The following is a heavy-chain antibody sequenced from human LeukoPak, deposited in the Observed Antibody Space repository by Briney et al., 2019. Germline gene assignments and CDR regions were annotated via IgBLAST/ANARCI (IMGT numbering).Heavy chain of an antibody. CDR1: GLTFSSYE. D-gene: IGHD3-10*01. Sequence: GGSLRLSCAASGLTFSSYEMNWVRQAPGKGLEWVSYISSSGSTIYYADSVKGRFTISRDNAKNSLYLQMNSLRAEDTAVYYCAREVRGVTEPMDVWGQGTTVTVSS. CDR2: ISSSGSTI. CDR3: AREVRGVTEPMDV. J-gene: IGHJ6*02. V-gene: IGHV3-48*03.